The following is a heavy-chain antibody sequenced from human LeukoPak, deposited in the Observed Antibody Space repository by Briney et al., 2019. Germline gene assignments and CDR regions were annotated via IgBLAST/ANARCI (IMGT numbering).Heavy chain of an antibody. Sequence: PGGSLRLSXAASGFTFSNYAIHWVRQAPGKGLEWVASIRFNGNFYADYVTGRFTISRDNAKNSLYLQINSLRAEDTAVYYCARVSYGDHDAFDIWGQGTMVTVSS. CDR2: IRFNGN. V-gene: IGHV3-30*02. CDR1: GFTFSNYA. D-gene: IGHD4-17*01. J-gene: IGHJ3*02. CDR3: ARVSYGDHDAFDI.